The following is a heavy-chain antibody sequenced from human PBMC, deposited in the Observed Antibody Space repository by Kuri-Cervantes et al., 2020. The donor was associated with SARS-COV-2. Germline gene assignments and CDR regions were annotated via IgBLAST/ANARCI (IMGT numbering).Heavy chain of an antibody. D-gene: IGHD3-10*02. CDR3: ARSSMYREAEEHYYYYYGMDV. CDR1: GFTVSSNY. Sequence: GESLKISCAASGFTVSSNYMSWVRQAPGKGLERVSVIYSGGSTYYADSVKGRFTISRHNSKNTLYLQMNSLRSDDTAVYYCARSSMYREAEEHYYYYYGMDVWGQGTTVTVSS. CDR2: IYSGGST. J-gene: IGHJ6*02. V-gene: IGHV3-53*04.